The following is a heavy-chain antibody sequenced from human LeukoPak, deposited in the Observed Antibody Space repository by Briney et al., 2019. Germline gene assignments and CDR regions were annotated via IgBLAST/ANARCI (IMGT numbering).Heavy chain of an antibody. D-gene: IGHD6-19*01. Sequence: GGSLRLSCVASGFTFRSYGIHWVRQAPGKGLEWLAFIWYDEITKNYADSVKGRFTISRDNAKNSLYLQMNSLRAEDTAVYYCARQQWLDGAYYFDYWGQGTLVTVSS. V-gene: IGHV3-33*01. CDR3: ARQQWLDGAYYFDY. CDR1: GFTFRSYG. J-gene: IGHJ4*02. CDR2: IWYDEITK.